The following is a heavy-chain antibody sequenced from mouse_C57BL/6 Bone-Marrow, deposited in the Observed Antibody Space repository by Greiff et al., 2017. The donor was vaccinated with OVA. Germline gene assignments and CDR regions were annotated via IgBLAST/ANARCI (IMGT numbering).Heavy chain of an antibody. V-gene: IGHV1-15*01. J-gene: IGHJ4*01. CDR1: GYTFTDYE. CDR2: IDPETGGT. D-gene: IGHD2-5*01. CDR3: TRGYSNYYAMDY. Sequence: VKLQQSGAELVRPGASVTLSCKASGYTFTDYEMHRVKQTPVHGLEWIGAIDPETGGTAYNQKFKGKAILTADKSSSTAYMELRSLTSEDSAVYYCTRGYSNYYAMDYWGQGTSVTVSS.